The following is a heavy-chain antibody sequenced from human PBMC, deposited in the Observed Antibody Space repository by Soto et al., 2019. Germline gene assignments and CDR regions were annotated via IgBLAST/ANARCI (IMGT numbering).Heavy chain of an antibody. J-gene: IGHJ6*02. CDR1: GGSSSSYY. CDR2: IYTSGST. CDR3: ARGGSGYSGYGYYYYGMDV. V-gene: IGHV4-4*07. Sequence: SETLSLTCTVSGGSSSSYYWSWIRQPAGKGLEWIGRIYTSGSTNYNPSLKSRVTMSVDTSKNQFSLKLSSVTAADTAVYYCARGGSGYSGYGYYYYGMDVWGQGTTVTVSS. D-gene: IGHD5-12*01.